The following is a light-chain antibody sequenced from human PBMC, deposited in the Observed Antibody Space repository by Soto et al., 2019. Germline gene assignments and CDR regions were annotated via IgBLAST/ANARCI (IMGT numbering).Light chain of an antibody. J-gene: IGKJ3*01. V-gene: IGKV3-20*01. CDR2: GAS. CDR1: QSVSSSY. CDR3: QQYGSSPFT. Sequence: ESVLTQSPGTLYMSPGERATLSCRASQSVSSSYSAWYQQKPGQAPRLLIYGASRRATGIPDRFSGSGSGTDFTLTISRLEPEDFAVYYCQQYGSSPFTFGPGTKVDIK.